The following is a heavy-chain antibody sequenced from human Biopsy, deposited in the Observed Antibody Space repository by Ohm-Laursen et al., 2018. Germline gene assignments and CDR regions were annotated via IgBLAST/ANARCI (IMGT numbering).Heavy chain of an antibody. CDR3: ARMPHFDY. D-gene: IGHD2-2*01. V-gene: IGHV4-59*01. Sequence: GTLSLTCTVSGGSISGYHWSWIRKSPGKGLEWIAYISYTGGITSNPSLNGRATMSLDASENQFSLRLIYVTAADTAVYYCARMPHFDYWGQEILVTVSS. J-gene: IGHJ4*02. CDR1: GGSISGYH. CDR2: ISYTGGI.